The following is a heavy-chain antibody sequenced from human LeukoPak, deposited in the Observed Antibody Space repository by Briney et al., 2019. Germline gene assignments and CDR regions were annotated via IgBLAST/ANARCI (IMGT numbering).Heavy chain of an antibody. CDR1: GYIFTSYG. V-gene: IGHV1-69*13. J-gene: IGHJ4*02. Sequence: SVKVSCKASGYIFTSYGISWVRQAPGQGLEWMGGIIPIFGTANYAQKFQGRVTITADESTSTAYMELSSLRSEDTAVYYCARVQAVAGNLDYWGQGTLVTVSS. CDR2: IIPIFGTA. CDR3: ARVQAVAGNLDY. D-gene: IGHD6-19*01.